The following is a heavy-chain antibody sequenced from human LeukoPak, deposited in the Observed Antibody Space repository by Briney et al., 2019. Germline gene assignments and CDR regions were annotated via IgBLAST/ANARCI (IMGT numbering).Heavy chain of an antibody. CDR1: DYSIGSYF. D-gene: IGHD5-24*01. CDR3: ARSGWLQFDYFDY. Sequence: NPSETLSLTCSVSDYSIGSYFWNWIRQSPGKGLQWIGYINYSGSTNYNPSLESRVSISVDTSKNQVSLRLRSVTAADTAVYYCARSGWLQFDYFDYWGQGILVILSS. J-gene: IGHJ4*02. CDR2: INYSGST. V-gene: IGHV4-59*01.